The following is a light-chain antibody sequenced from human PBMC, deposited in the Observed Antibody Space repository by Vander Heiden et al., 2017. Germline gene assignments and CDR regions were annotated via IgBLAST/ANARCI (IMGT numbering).Light chain of an antibody. V-gene: IGKV2-30*01. Sequence: DAVMTQSPLSLPVTLGQPASISCRSSQSLVYSDGNTYLNWFHQRPGQSPRRLIYKASNRDSGVPDRFSGSVSGTDFILRISRVEAEDVGVYYCMQGTHWPYTFGQGTNLEIK. J-gene: IGKJ2*01. CDR3: MQGTHWPYT. CDR2: KAS. CDR1: QSLVYSDGNTY.